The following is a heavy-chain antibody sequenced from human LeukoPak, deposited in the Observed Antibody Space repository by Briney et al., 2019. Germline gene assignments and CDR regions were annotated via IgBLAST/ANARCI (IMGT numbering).Heavy chain of an antibody. CDR2: IRYDGSNK. CDR1: GFTFSSYG. Sequence: PGGSLRLSCAASGFTFSSYGMHWVRQAPGKGLEWVAFIRYDGSNKYYADSVKGRFTISRDNSKNTLYLQMNSLRAADTAVYYCATERSNYDTDLDYWGQGTLVTVSS. J-gene: IGHJ4*02. V-gene: IGHV3-30*02. CDR3: ATERSNYDTDLDY. D-gene: IGHD4-11*01.